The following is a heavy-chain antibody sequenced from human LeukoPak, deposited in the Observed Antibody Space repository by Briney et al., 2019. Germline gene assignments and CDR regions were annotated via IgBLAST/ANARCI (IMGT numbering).Heavy chain of an antibody. CDR2: SAYNGNT. CDR1: GYTFTHYG. D-gene: IGHD3-10*01. V-gene: IGHV1-18*01. Sequence: ASVKVSCKASGYTFTHYGFNWVRQAPGQGLEWMGNSAYNGNTNYAQKFQDRVTMTTDTSTSTAYMELRSLRSDDTAVYYCARYNSMFRGVTTSDYWGQGTLVTVSS. J-gene: IGHJ4*02. CDR3: ARYNSMFRGVTTSDY.